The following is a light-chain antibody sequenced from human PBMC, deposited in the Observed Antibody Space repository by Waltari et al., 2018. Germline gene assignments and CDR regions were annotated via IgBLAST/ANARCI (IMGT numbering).Light chain of an antibody. CDR3: QQYKNWPRT. V-gene: IGKV3-15*01. Sequence: EIVMTQSPATLSVSPGERATLSCRASQSVSNNLAWYQQNPGQAPRLLIYGAYTRATGISARLSGSGSGTDFTLTINSLQSEDFAVYYFQQYKNWPRTFGPGTKVEIK. J-gene: IGKJ3*01. CDR2: GAY. CDR1: QSVSNN.